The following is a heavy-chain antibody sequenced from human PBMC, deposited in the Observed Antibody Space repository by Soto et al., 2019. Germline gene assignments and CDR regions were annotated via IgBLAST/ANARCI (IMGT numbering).Heavy chain of an antibody. CDR3: ARQTDDSYTFNAFDI. J-gene: IGHJ3*02. V-gene: IGHV5-51*01. D-gene: IGHD3-16*01. Sequence: GESLKISCKGSGYRFTNYWIGWVRQMPGKGLEWMGIIYPGDSDTRYSPSFQGQVTISADKSINTAYLQWSSLKASDTAMYYCARQTDDSYTFNAFDIWGQGTMVTVSS. CDR1: GYRFTNYW. CDR2: IYPGDSDT.